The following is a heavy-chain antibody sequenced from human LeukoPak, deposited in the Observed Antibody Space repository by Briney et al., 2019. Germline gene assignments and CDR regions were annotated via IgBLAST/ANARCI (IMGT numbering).Heavy chain of an antibody. CDR1: GFTFSSYG. D-gene: IGHD6-13*01. Sequence: GRSLRLSCAASGFTFSSYGMHWVRQAPGKGLEWVAVIWYDGSNEYYADSVKGRFTISRDNSKNTLYLQMNSLRAEDTAVYYCARDFLRQQLVARLLGGYYYYYGMDVWGQGTAVTVSS. V-gene: IGHV3-33*01. J-gene: IGHJ6*02. CDR2: IWYDGSNE. CDR3: ARDFLRQQLVARLLGGYYYYYGMDV.